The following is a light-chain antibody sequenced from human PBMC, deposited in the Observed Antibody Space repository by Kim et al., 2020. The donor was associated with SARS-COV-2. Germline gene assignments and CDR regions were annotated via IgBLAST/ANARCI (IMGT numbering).Light chain of an antibody. CDR3: QQYYSTPLT. V-gene: IGKV4-1*01. Sequence: DIVMTQSPDSLAVSLGERATINCKSSQSVLYSSNNKNYLAWYQQKPRQPPKLLIYWASTRESGVPDRFSGSGSGTDFTLTINSLQAEDVAVYYCQQYYSTPLTFVQDTK. CDR1: QSVLYSSNNKNY. CDR2: WAS. J-gene: IGKJ1*01.